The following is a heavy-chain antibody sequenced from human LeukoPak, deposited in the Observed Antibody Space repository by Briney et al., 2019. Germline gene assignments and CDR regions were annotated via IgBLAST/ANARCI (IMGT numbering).Heavy chain of an antibody. D-gene: IGHD2-2*01. CDR3: ARARTHLYYYYYMDV. V-gene: IGHV5-51*01. Sequence: GESLKISCKGSGYSFTSYWIGWVRQMPGKGLEWMGIIYPGDSDTRYSPSFQGQVTISADKSISTAYLQWSSLKASDTAMYYCARARTHLYYYYYMDVWGKGTTVTVSS. CDR2: IYPGDSDT. CDR1: GYSFTSYW. J-gene: IGHJ6*03.